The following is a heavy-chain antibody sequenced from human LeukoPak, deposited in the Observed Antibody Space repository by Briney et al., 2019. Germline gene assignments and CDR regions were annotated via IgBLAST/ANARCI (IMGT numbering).Heavy chain of an antibody. CDR2: IKSKTDGGAT. CDR1: GFTFSKAW. Sequence: GGSLRLSCAASGFTFSKAWMTWVRQAPGKGLEWVGRIKSKTDGGATDYAAPVKGRFTISTDDSKNTLYLQMNSLKTEDTAVYHCTTVAYNSLFFRGQGTLVTVSS. V-gene: IGHV3-15*01. D-gene: IGHD2/OR15-2a*01. J-gene: IGHJ4*02. CDR3: TTVAYNSLFF.